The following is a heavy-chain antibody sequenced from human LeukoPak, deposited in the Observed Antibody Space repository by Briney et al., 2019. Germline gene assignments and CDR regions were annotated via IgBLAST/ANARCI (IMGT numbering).Heavy chain of an antibody. Sequence: GGSLRLSCAASGFTFSSYWMNWVRQAPGRGLEWVANIKQDGSEKYYVDSVKGRFTISRDNAKNSLYLEMNSLRAEDTAVYYCVRERTNYYDSSGYYWGQGTLVTVSS. J-gene: IGHJ4*02. V-gene: IGHV3-7*03. D-gene: IGHD3-22*01. CDR3: VRERTNYYDSSGYY. CDR1: GFTFSSYW. CDR2: IKQDGSEK.